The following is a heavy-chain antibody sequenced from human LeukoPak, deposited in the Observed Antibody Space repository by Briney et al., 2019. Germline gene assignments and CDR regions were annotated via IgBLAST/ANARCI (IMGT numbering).Heavy chain of an antibody. D-gene: IGHD5-18*01. CDR2: IIGSGGST. Sequence: GGSLRLSCAAPGFTFSSYVMNWVRQAPGKGLEWVSGIIGSGGSTYYAGSVKGQFTISRDNSKNTLHLQMNSLRSEDTAVYYCAKGGLGTDMVFDYWGQGTLVTVSS. CDR1: GFTFSSYV. V-gene: IGHV3-23*01. J-gene: IGHJ4*02. CDR3: AKGGLGTDMVFDY.